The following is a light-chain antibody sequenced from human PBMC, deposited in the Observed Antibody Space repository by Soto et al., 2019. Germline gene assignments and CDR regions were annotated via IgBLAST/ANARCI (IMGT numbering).Light chain of an antibody. CDR3: QQRSNWRTVIT. CDR1: QTFSSH. J-gene: IGKJ5*01. V-gene: IGKV3-11*01. Sequence: EIVLTQSPATLSLSPGERATLSCRASQTFSSHLAWYQQKPGQAPRLLIYDASKKATGIPARFSGRESGTDFTLTISSLEPEDFAVYYCQQRSNWRTVITFGQGTRLEIK. CDR2: DAS.